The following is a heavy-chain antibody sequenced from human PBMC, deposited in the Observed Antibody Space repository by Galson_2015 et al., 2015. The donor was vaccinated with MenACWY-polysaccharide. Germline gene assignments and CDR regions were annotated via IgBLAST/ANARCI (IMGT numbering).Heavy chain of an antibody. D-gene: IGHD6-25*01. CDR3: AHRMGVAAAFDF. J-gene: IGHJ4*02. Sequence: PALVKPPQPLTLTCTVSGFSLRTPGVGAGWIRQPPGKALEWLALIFWDENKGYKPSMRSRLTVTKDTSKNQVVLTLTNVDPDDTATYYCAHRMGVAAAFDFWGQGAPVSVSS. CDR1: GFSLRTPGVG. CDR2: IFWDENK. V-gene: IGHV2-5*02.